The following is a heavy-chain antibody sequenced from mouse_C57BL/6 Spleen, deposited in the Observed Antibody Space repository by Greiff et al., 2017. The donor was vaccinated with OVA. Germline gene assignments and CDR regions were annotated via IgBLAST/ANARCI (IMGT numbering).Heavy chain of an antibody. V-gene: IGHV1-55*01. J-gene: IGHJ3*01. CDR3: ARENFYDGYLRGFAY. CDR2: IYPGSGST. Sequence: QVQLQQPGAELVKPGASVKMSCKASGYTFTSYWITWVKQRPGQGLEWIGDIYPGSGSTNYNEKFKSKATLTVDTSSSTAYMQLSSLTSEDSAVYYRARENFYDGYLRGFAYWGQGTLVTVSA. D-gene: IGHD2-3*01. CDR1: GYTFTSYW.